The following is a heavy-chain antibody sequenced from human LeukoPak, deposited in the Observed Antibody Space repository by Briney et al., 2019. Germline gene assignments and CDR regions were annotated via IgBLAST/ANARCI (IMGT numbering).Heavy chain of an antibody. CDR1: GGSISSYY. D-gene: IGHD6-25*01. CDR2: IYYSGNT. CDR3: ARVGSGCFDY. Sequence: SETLSLTCAVSGGSISSYYWSWIRQPPGKGLEWIGYIYYSGNTNDNPSLKSRVTISIDTSKNQFSLKLRSVTAADTAVYYCARVGSGCFDYWGQGTLVTVSS. V-gene: IGHV4-59*01. J-gene: IGHJ4*02.